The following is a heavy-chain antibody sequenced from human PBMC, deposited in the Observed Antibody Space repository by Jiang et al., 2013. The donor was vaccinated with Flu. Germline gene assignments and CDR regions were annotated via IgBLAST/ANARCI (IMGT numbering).Heavy chain of an antibody. D-gene: IGHD6-6*01. V-gene: IGHV6-1*01. CDR3: ARGLYSSSSWDY. CDR2: YRSKWYN. J-gene: IGHJ4*02. Sequence: YRSKWYNDYAVSVKSRITINPDTSKNQFSLQLNSVTPEDTAVYYCARGLYSSSSWDYWGQGTLVTVSS.